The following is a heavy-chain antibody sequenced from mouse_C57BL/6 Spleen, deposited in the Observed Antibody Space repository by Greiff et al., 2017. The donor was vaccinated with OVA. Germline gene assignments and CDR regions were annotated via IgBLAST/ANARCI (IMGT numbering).Heavy chain of an antibody. Sequence: EVQLQQSGPELVKPGASVKISCKASGYTFTDYYMNWVKQSHGKSLEWIGDINPNNGGTSYTQKFKSKATLTVDKSSSTAYLELRSLTSEDSAVYYCARWFDYWGQGTTLTVSS. J-gene: IGHJ2*01. D-gene: IGHD2-2*01. V-gene: IGHV1-26*01. CDR1: GYTFTDYY. CDR3: ARWFDY. CDR2: INPNNGGT.